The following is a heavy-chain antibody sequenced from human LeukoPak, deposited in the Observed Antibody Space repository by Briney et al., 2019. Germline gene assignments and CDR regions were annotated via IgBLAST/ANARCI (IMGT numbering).Heavy chain of an antibody. D-gene: IGHD3-16*01. J-gene: IGHJ3*02. CDR1: GGSFSGYY. Sequence: SETLSLTCAVYGGSFSGYYWSWIRQPPGKGLEWIGRIYTSGSTNYNPSLKSRVTISVDTSKNQFSLKLSSVTAADTAVYYCVRAFGFPDAFDIWGQGTMVTVSS. V-gene: IGHV4-59*10. CDR2: IYTSGST. CDR3: VRAFGFPDAFDI.